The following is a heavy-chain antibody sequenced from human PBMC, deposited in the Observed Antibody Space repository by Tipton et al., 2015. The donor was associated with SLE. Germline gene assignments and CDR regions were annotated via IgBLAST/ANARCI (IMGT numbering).Heavy chain of an antibody. CDR3: ARDCTTGVCYTTSFDY. CDR1: GGSFSDYS. D-gene: IGHD2-8*01. V-gene: IGHV4-34*01. Sequence: TLPLTCAVYGGSFSDYSWSWIRQPPGKGLEWIGEINHSGSTNYNPSLKSRVTISIDTSKNQFSLRLSSVTAADTAVYYCARDCTTGVCYTTSFDYWGQGTLVTVSP. J-gene: IGHJ4*02. CDR2: INHSGST.